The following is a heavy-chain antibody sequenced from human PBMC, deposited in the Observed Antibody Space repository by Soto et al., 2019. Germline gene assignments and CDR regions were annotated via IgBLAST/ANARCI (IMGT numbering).Heavy chain of an antibody. Sequence: QVQLVQSGAEVKKPGSSVKVSCKASGGTFGSYAISWVRQAPGQGLEWMGGIIPIPGTANYAQKFQGRVTIAADESTSTAYMELSSLRSEDTAVYYCARSQGSSTSLDIYYYYYYGMDVWGTGTTVTVSS. D-gene: IGHD2-2*01. J-gene: IGHJ6*04. CDR1: GGTFGSYA. CDR2: IIPIPGTA. CDR3: ARSQGSSTSLDIYYYYYYGMDV. V-gene: IGHV1-69*01.